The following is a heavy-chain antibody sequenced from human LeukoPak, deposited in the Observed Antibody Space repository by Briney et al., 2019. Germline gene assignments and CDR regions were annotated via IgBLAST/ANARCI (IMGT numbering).Heavy chain of an antibody. Sequence: PGRSLRLSCAASGFTFSSYGMHWVRQAPGKGLEWVAVISYDGSNKYYADSVKGRFTISRDNSKNTLYLQMNSLRAEDTAVYYCAKDHGAAYWGQGTPVTVSS. J-gene: IGHJ4*02. CDR2: ISYDGSNK. CDR3: AKDHGAAY. D-gene: IGHD4-17*01. V-gene: IGHV3-30*18. CDR1: GFTFSSYG.